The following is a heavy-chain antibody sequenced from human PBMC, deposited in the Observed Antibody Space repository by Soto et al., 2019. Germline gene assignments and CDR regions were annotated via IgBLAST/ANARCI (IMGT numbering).Heavy chain of an antibody. J-gene: IGHJ6*03. CDR1: GFTFSSYW. Sequence: EVQLVESGGGLVQPGGSLRLSCAASGFTFSSYWMRWVRQAPGKGLEWVANIKQDGSEKYYVDSVKGRFTLSRDNAKNSLYLQMNSLRAEDTAVYYCARGRYSGYDYYYYYMDVWGKGTTVTVSS. CDR2: IKQDGSEK. V-gene: IGHV3-7*01. CDR3: ARGRYSGYDYYYYYMDV. D-gene: IGHD5-12*01.